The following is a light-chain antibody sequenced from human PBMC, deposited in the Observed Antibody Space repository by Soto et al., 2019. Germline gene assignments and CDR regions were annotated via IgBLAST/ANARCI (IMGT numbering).Light chain of an antibody. J-gene: IGLJ2*01. CDR3: SSYTSSPHVV. CDR1: SSDVGGYNY. V-gene: IGLV2-14*01. CDR2: DVS. Sequence: ALTQPASVSGSPGQSITISCTGTSSDVGGYNYVSWYQQHPGKAPKLMIYDVSNRPSGVSNRFSGSKSGNTASLTISGLQAEDEADYYCSSYTSSPHVVFGGGTKVTVL.